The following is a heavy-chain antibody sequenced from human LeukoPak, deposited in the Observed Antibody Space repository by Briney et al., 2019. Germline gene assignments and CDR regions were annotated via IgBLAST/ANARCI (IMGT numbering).Heavy chain of an antibody. Sequence: PGGSLRLSCAASGFTFSSYSMNWVRQAPGKGLEWVSCISGSSSYIYSADSVKGRFTISRHNAKNSLYLQMNSLRAEDTAVYYCARDRAPYDSYDYWGQGTLVTVSS. D-gene: IGHD3-16*01. J-gene: IGHJ4*02. CDR2: ISGSSSYI. CDR3: ARDRAPYDSYDY. CDR1: GFTFSSYS. V-gene: IGHV3-21*01.